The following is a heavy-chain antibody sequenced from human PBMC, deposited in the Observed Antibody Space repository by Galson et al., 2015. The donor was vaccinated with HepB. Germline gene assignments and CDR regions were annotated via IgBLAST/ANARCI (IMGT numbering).Heavy chain of an antibody. Sequence: SVKVSCKASGYTFVTFGITWVRQAPGQGLEWMGWLSTYNGNTIYAHKFQGRVTMTTDGSTSTAYMQLRSLSSDAKAMYYCARVTAADYWAQGTLVTVSS. V-gene: IGHV1-18*01. D-gene: IGHD2-21*02. CDR3: ARVTAADY. J-gene: IGHJ4*02. CDR2: LSTYNGNT. CDR1: GYTFVTFG.